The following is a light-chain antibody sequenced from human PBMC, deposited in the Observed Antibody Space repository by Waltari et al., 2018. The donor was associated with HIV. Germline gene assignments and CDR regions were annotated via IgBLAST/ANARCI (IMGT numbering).Light chain of an antibody. V-gene: IGLV2-23*02. CDR3: CSYVSNVI. J-gene: IGLJ2*01. Sequence: QSALTQPASVSGSPGQSITISCTRTRNDVAPSKLVSWYQQHPGKAPKLMIYEVSKRPSGVSDRFSGSKSGDTASLTISGLQAEDEADYYCCSYVSNVIFGGGTKLTVL. CDR1: RNDVAPSKL. CDR2: EVS.